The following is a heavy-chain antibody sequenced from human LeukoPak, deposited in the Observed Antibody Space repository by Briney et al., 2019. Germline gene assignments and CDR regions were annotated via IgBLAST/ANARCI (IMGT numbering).Heavy chain of an antibody. CDR2: IIPIFGTA. D-gene: IGHD5-18*01. CDR1: GGTFSSYA. CDR3: AREMGGYSYGTNFDY. J-gene: IGHJ4*02. Sequence: GASVKVSCKASGGTFSSYAISWVRQAPGQGLEWMGGIIPIFGTANYAQKFQGRVTITADKSTSTAYMELSSLRSEDTAVYYCAREMGGYSYGTNFDYWGQGTLVTVSS. V-gene: IGHV1-69*06.